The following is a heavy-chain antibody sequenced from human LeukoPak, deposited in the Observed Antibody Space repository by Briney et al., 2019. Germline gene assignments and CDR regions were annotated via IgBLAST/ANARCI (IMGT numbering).Heavy chain of an antibody. CDR2: IYDSGNT. V-gene: IGHV4-39*01. D-gene: IGHD2/OR15-2a*01. Sequence: SETLSLTCTVSGVSMSSSPYYWGWIRQPPGKGLEWIGTIYDSGNTNYNPSLRSRLTISVATSRNQFSLKLSSVTAADTAVYYCARHDCDSSRCSVNWFDPWGQGTLVTVSS. CDR3: ARHDCDSSRCSVNWFDP. CDR1: GVSMSSSPYY. J-gene: IGHJ5*02.